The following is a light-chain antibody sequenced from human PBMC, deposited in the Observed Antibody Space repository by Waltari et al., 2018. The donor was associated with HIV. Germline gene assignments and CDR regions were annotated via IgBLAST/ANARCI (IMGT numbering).Light chain of an antibody. CDR3: QQRGTWPQVT. V-gene: IGKV3-11*01. CDR2: EKS. Sequence: EIVLTQSPATLSVSPGERAILSCRASQSVSRHLAWYQQKSGQAPRLLIYEKSTRAAGTPGRFNGSGSGTDFTLTITDVEPADVAVYYCQQRGTWPQVTLGGGTRVEI. CDR1: QSVSRH. J-gene: IGKJ4*01.